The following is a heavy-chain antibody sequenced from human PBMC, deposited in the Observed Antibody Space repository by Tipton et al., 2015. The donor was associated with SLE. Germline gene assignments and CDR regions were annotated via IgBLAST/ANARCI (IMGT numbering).Heavy chain of an antibody. J-gene: IGHJ5*02. D-gene: IGHD3-3*01. Sequence: LRLSCAVYGRSFSGYYWSWIRQPPGKGLEWLGEINHSGSTNYNPSLKSRVTISVDTSKNQFSLKLSSVTAADTAVYYCARVGYDFWSGYYRWRWFDPWGQGTLVTV. V-gene: IGHV4-34*01. CDR3: ARVGYDFWSGYYRWRWFDP. CDR2: INHSGST. CDR1: GRSFSGYY.